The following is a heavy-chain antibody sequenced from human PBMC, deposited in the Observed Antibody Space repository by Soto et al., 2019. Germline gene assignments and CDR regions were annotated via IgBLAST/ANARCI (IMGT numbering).Heavy chain of an antibody. V-gene: IGHV1-8*01. J-gene: IGHJ4*02. CDR2: MNPNSGNT. Sequence: QVQLVQSGAEVKKPGASVKVSCKTTGYTFTSYDIIWVRRATGQGFEWTGWMNPNSGNTGNAQKYQRRVTMTRNTSISTAYMELSSLRAEDTAIYYCASDRTVAGNDYWGQGTLVTVSS. CDR1: GYTFTSYD. D-gene: IGHD6-19*01. CDR3: ASDRTVAGNDY.